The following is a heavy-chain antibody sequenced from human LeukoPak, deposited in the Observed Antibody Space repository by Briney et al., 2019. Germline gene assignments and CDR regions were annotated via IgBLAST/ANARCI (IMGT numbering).Heavy chain of an antibody. V-gene: IGHV1-46*01. CDR1: GYTFSNYY. CDR2: INPSGGSR. CDR3: AREIGPIQLHLWGSAFDY. Sequence: ASVKVSCKASGYTFSNYYIHWVRQAPGQGLEWMGIINPSGGSRSYAQKFQGRLTVTRDTSTSTVYMELSSLRSEDTAVYYCAREIGPIQLHLWGSAFDYWGQGTLVTVSS. J-gene: IGHJ4*02. D-gene: IGHD5-18*01.